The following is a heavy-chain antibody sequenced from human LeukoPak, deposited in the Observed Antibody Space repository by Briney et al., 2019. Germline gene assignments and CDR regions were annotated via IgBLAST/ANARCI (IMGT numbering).Heavy chain of an antibody. CDR1: GGSISSYY. D-gene: IGHD4-17*01. CDR3: ARLRGAMTPVTSDFDY. CDR2: GFYSGSA. V-gene: IGHV4-39*01. Sequence: NPSETLSLTCTVSGGSISSYYWAWIRQPPGKRLEWIGSGFYSGSAYYNPSLKSRVTISVDTSRNQFSLNLSSVTAADTAVYYCARLRGAMTPVTSDFDYWGQGTLVTVSS. J-gene: IGHJ4*02.